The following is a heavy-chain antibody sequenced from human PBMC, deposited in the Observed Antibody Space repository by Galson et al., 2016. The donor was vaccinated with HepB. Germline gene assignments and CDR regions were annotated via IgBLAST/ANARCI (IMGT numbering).Heavy chain of an antibody. CDR3: ARDLSAYGDHNWFDP. J-gene: IGHJ5*02. Sequence: TLSLTCTVSGGSISSGSYYWSWIRQPAGKGLEWIGRIYTSGSTNYNPSLKSRVTISVDTAKNQCSLKLSSVTAADTAVYYCARDLSAYGDHNWFDPWGQGTLVTVPS. V-gene: IGHV4-61*02. CDR2: IYTSGST. D-gene: IGHD4-17*01. CDR1: GGSISSGSYY.